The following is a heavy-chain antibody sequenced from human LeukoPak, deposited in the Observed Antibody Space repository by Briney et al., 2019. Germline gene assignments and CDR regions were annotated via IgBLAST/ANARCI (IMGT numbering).Heavy chain of an antibody. V-gene: IGHV1-8*01. J-gene: IGHJ6*03. D-gene: IGHD3/OR15-3a*01. CDR2: MNPNSGNT. CDR3: ARALSWTTDSYYYMDV. Sequence: ASVKVSCKASGYTFTSYDINWVRQATGQGLEWMGWMNPNSGNTGFAQKFQGRVTMTKNTSITTAYMELSSLRSEDTASYYCARALSWTTDSYYYMDVWGKGTTVTVSS. CDR1: GYTFTSYD.